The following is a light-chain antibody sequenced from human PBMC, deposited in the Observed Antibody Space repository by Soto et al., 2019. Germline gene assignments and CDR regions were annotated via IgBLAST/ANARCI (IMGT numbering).Light chain of an antibody. CDR2: DAS. J-gene: IGKJ4*01. CDR3: QQYGSSPLT. Sequence: EIVLTQSPDTLSLSPGERATLSCRASQCVRRNYLAWYQQESGQAPRFLIYDASSRATGIPNKFSGSGSGTNFTLIISRPEPEDFAVYYCQQYGSSPLTFGGGTKVEIK. V-gene: IGKV3-20*01. CDR1: QCVRRNY.